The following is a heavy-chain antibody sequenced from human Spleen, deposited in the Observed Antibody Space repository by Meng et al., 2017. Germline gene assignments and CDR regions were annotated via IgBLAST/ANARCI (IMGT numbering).Heavy chain of an antibody. V-gene: IGHV4-34*01. CDR1: GGSFSDYY. J-gene: IGHJ4*02. CDR3: ARGPTTMAHDFDY. D-gene: IGHD4-11*01. CDR2: INHSGST. Sequence: VQVQQWGAGLLKPSGTRSLACVVSGGSFSDYYWRWIRQPPGKGLEWIGEINHSGSTNYNPSLESIATISVDTSQNNLSLKLSSVTAADSAVYYCARGPTTMAHDFDYWGQGTLVTVSS.